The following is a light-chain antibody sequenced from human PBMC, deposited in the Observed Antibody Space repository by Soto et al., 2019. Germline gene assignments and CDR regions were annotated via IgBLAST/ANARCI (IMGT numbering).Light chain of an antibody. V-gene: IGKV3-11*01. CDR3: QQHSNWPLT. J-gene: IGKJ4*01. Sequence: EIVLIQSPATLSLSPGERATLSCRASKSVSSNLAWYQQNPGQAPRLLIFDASNRATGIPARFSGSGSGTDFILTISSLEPEDFAVYYCQQHSNWPLTFGGGTKVEIK. CDR1: KSVSSN. CDR2: DAS.